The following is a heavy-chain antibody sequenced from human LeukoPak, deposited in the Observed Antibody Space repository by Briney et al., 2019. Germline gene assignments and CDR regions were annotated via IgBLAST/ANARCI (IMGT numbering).Heavy chain of an antibody. D-gene: IGHD3-3*01. V-gene: IGHV3-21*01. Sequence: GGSLRLSCAASGCTFSSYSMNWVRLAPGKGLEWVSSISSSSSYIYYADSVKGRFTISRDNAKNSLYLQMNSLRAEDTAVYYCARDSITIFGVVIIDDYWGQGTLVTVSS. CDR3: ARDSITIFGVVIIDDY. CDR1: GCTFSSYS. J-gene: IGHJ4*02. CDR2: ISSSSSYI.